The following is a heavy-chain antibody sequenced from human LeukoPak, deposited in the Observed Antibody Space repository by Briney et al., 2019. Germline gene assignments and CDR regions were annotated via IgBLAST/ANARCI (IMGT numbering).Heavy chain of an antibody. V-gene: IGHV4-39*01. CDR2: FYYSGST. Sequence: PSETLSLTCTVSGGSISSSSYYWGWIRQPPGKGLEWIGSFYYSGSTYYNPSLKSRVTISVDTSKNQFSLNLSSVTAADTAVYYCARHFQAPFDYWGQGTLVTVSS. J-gene: IGHJ4*02. CDR3: ARHFQAPFDY. CDR1: GGSISSSSYY.